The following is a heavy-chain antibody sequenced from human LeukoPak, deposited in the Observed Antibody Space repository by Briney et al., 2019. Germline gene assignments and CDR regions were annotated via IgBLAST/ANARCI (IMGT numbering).Heavy chain of an antibody. CDR1: GFTFSSYW. Sequence: GGSLRLSCAASGFTFSSYWMHWVRQAPGKGLVWVSRIDSDGSNTNYADSVKGRFTVSRDNAKNTLYLQMNSLRAEDTAVYYCARDDYGDYYFDYWGQGTLVTVSS. D-gene: IGHD4-17*01. CDR2: IDSDGSNT. CDR3: ARDDYGDYYFDY. V-gene: IGHV3-74*01. J-gene: IGHJ4*02.